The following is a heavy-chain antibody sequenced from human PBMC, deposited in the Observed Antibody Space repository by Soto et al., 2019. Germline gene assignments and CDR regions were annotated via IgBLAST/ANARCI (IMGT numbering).Heavy chain of an antibody. CDR1: GFTFSSYS. D-gene: IGHD5-12*01. J-gene: IGHJ2*01. Sequence: EVQLVESGGGLVKPGGSLRLSCAASGFTFSSYSMNWVRQAPGKGLEWVSSISSSSSYIYYADSVKGRFTISRDNAKNSLYLQMNSLRAEDTAVYYCARRFSQWLRFEWGYWYFDLWGRGTLVTVSS. CDR2: ISSSSSYI. V-gene: IGHV3-21*01. CDR3: ARRFSQWLRFEWGYWYFDL.